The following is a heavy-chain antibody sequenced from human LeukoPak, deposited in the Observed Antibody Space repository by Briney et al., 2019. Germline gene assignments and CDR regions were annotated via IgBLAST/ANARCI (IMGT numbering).Heavy chain of an antibody. J-gene: IGHJ4*02. D-gene: IGHD3-22*01. CDR1: GYTFTDYY. CDR3: ARGPYDYYDSSGYYY. CDR2: ISAYNGNT. Sequence: ASVKVSCKASGYTFTDYYMHWVRQAPGQGLEWMGWISAYNGNTNYAQKLQGRVTMTTDTSTSTAYMELRSLRSDDTAVYYCARGPYDYYDSSGYYYWGQGTLVTVSS. V-gene: IGHV1-18*04.